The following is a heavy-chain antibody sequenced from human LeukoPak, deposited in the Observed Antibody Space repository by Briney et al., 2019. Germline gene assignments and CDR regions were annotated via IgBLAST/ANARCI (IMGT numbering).Heavy chain of an antibody. CDR3: AWGEVGSSSSVDY. D-gene: IGHD6-6*01. V-gene: IGHV1-69*11. CDR1: GGTFSSYA. CDR2: IIPILGTV. J-gene: IGHJ4*02. Sequence: GASVKVSCKASGGTFSSYAISWVRQAPGQGLEWMGRIIPILGTVNYAQKFQGRVTITTDESTSTAYMELSSLRSEDTAVYYCAWGEVGSSSSVDYWGQGTLVTVSS.